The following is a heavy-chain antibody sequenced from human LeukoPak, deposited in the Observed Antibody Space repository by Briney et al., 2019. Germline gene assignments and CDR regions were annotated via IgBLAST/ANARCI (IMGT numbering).Heavy chain of an antibody. V-gene: IGHV3-30*04. CDR1: GFTFSSYA. D-gene: IGHD3-10*01. J-gene: IGHJ4*02. CDR3: AKGLHGSGSDY. CDR2: ISYDGSNK. Sequence: GRSLRLSCAASGFTFSSYAMHWVRQAPGKGLEWVAVISYDGSNKYYADSVKGRFTISRDNSKNTLYLQMNSLRAEDTAVYYCAKGLHGSGSDYWGQGTLVTVSS.